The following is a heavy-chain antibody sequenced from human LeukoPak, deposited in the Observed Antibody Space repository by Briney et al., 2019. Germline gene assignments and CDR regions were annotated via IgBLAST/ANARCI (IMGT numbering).Heavy chain of an antibody. D-gene: IGHD4-23*01. Sequence: GGSLRLSCAASGFTFDDYAMHWVRQAPGKGLEWVSGISRNSVSIGYADFVKGRFTISRDNAKNSLYLQMNSLSAEDTALYYCAKDKGGNSRYYYYYYGMDVWGQGTTVTVSS. CDR2: ISRNSVSI. J-gene: IGHJ6*02. CDR3: AKDKGGNSRYYYYYYGMDV. CDR1: GFTFDDYA. V-gene: IGHV3-9*01.